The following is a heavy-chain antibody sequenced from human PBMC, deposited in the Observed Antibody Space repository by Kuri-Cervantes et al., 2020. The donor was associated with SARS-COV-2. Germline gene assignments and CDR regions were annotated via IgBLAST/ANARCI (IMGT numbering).Heavy chain of an antibody. Sequence: GESLKISCAASGFTFSDYYMSWIRQAPGKGLEWVSYISSSGSTIYYADSVKGRFTISRDNAKNSLYLQMNSLRAEDTAVYYCARTGLPGWYYYYGMDVRGQGTTVTVSS. D-gene: IGHD2-15*01. CDR2: ISSSGSTI. CDR1: GFTFSDYY. J-gene: IGHJ6*02. V-gene: IGHV3-11*01. CDR3: ARTGLPGWYYYYGMDV.